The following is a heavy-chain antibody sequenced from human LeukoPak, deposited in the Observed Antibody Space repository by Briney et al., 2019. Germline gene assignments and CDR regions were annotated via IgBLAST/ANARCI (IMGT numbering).Heavy chain of an antibody. Sequence: SETLSLTCTVSVGSISSHYWSWIRQPPRKGLEWIGYIYYSGSTNYNPSLKSRVTISVDTSKNQFSLKLSSVTAADTAVYYCAREGVGDAFDIWGQGTMVTVSS. CDR1: VGSISSHY. V-gene: IGHV4-59*11. J-gene: IGHJ3*02. CDR3: AREGVGDAFDI. CDR2: IYYSGST.